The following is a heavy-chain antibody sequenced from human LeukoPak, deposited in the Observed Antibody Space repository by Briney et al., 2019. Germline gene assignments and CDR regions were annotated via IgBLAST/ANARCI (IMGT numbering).Heavy chain of an antibody. CDR3: SLSGGSFDY. D-gene: IGHD2-15*01. Sequence: GGSLRLSCAPSGFTFSTYAMLWVRQAPGKGLEWVAVISYDGSNKYYADSVKGRFTISRDNSKNTLYLQMNSLRAEDTAVYYCSLSGGSFDYWGQGTLVTVSS. J-gene: IGHJ4*02. V-gene: IGHV3-30*04. CDR1: GFTFSTYA. CDR2: ISYDGSNK.